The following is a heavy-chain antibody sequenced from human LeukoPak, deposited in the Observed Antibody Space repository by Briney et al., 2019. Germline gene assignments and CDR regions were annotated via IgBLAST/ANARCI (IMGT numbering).Heavy chain of an antibody. Sequence: SETLSLTCTVSGGSISSSTYYWGWIRQPPGKGLEWIGTIYYFVTTYYNPSLKSRVTISVDTSENQFSLKLSSVTAADTAVYYCASTPAALVPYGMDVWGKGTTVTVSS. V-gene: IGHV4-39*07. CDR3: ASTPAALVPYGMDV. D-gene: IGHD6-13*01. J-gene: IGHJ6*04. CDR1: GGSISSSTYY. CDR2: IYYFVTT.